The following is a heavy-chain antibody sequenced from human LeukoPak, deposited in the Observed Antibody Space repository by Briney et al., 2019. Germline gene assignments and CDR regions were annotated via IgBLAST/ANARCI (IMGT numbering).Heavy chain of an antibody. V-gene: IGHV1-18*01. D-gene: IGHD6-13*01. Sequence: EASVKVSCKASGYTFTSYGISWVRQAPGQGLEWMGWISAYNGNTNYAQKLQGRVTMTTDTSTSTAYMELRSLRSDDTAVYYCASPARSSWYHQVLDYWGQGTLVTVSS. CDR3: ASPARSSWYHQVLDY. CDR2: ISAYNGNT. J-gene: IGHJ4*02. CDR1: GYTFTSYG.